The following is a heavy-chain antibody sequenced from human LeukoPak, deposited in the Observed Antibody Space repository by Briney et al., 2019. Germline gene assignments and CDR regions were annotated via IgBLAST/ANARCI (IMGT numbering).Heavy chain of an antibody. Sequence: GGSLRLSCAASGFTFSSYAMNWVRQAPGKGLEWGSISGSGGDTYYADSVKGRFTISRDNSKNTLYLQMNSLRAEDTAVYYCAKARGATYGTYYFDYWGQGTLVTVSS. CDR3: AKARGATYGTYYFDY. D-gene: IGHD4/OR15-4a*01. J-gene: IGHJ4*02. CDR2: SGSGGDT. V-gene: IGHV3-23*01. CDR1: GFTFSSYA.